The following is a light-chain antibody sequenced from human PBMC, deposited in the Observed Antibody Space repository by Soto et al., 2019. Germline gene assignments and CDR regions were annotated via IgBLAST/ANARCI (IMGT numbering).Light chain of an antibody. CDR1: QSILYSSNNKNY. CDR3: QQYYSTPT. V-gene: IGKV4-1*01. J-gene: IGKJ4*01. CDR2: WAS. Sequence: DIVMTQSPDSLAVSLGERATINCKSSQSILYSSNNKNYLAWYQQKPEQPPKLLIYWASTRESGVPDRFSGSGSGTDSTLTISSLQAEDVAVYYCQQYYSTPTFGGGTKVEIK.